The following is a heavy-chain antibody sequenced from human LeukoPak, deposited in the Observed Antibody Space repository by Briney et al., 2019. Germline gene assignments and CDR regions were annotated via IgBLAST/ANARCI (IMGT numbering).Heavy chain of an antibody. CDR1: GFTFSSYS. Sequence: GGSLRLSCAASGFTFSSYSMNWVRQAPGKGLEWVSYISSSSSTIYYADSVKGRFTISRDNAKNSLYLQMNSLRAEDTAVYYCARDDDYGDYGMDVWGQGTTVTVSS. D-gene: IGHD4-17*01. CDR3: ARDDDYGDYGMDV. CDR2: ISSSSSTI. J-gene: IGHJ6*02. V-gene: IGHV3-48*01.